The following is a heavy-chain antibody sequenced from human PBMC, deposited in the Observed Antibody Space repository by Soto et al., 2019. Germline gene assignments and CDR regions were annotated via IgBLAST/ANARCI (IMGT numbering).Heavy chain of an antibody. Sequence: SVKVSCKASGGTFSSYAISWVRQAPGQGLEWMGGIIPIFGTANYAQKFQGRVTITADESTSTAYMELGSLRSEDTAVYYCAREYSGSYYYYYGMDVWGQGTTVTVSS. V-gene: IGHV1-69*13. CDR2: IIPIFGTA. CDR1: GGTFSSYA. CDR3: AREYSGSYYYYYGMDV. D-gene: IGHD1-26*01. J-gene: IGHJ6*02.